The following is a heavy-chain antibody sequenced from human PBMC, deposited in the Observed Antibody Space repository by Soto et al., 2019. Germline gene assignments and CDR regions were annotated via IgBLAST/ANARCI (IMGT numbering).Heavy chain of an antibody. CDR2: SRDKANSFST. J-gene: IGHJ3*01. Sequence: EVKLVESGGGLVQPGGSLRLSCAVSGFTLSDYYIDWVRQAPGKGLEWLARSRDKANSFSTEYAASVKGRLSISRDDSESSVFLQMNSLTTEDTALYYCARTKSYGAYDVWGQGTVVIVSS. D-gene: IGHD3-10*01. CDR1: GFTLSDYY. V-gene: IGHV3-72*01. CDR3: ARTKSYGAYDV.